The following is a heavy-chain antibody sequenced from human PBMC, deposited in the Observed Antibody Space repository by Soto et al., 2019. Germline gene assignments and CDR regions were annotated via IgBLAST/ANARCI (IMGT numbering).Heavy chain of an antibody. CDR2: ISYDGSNK. CDR1: ELTFSTSG. Sequence: VGSLRLSSAASELTFSTSGMHGVRQAPGKGLERVAVISYDGSNKYYADSVKGRFTISRDNSKNTLYLQMNSLRAEDTAVYYCAKESRYCISTSCYLRYYYYGMHVWGQGTTVTVSS. V-gene: IGHV3-30*18. J-gene: IGHJ6*02. CDR3: AKESRYCISTSCYLRYYYYGMHV. D-gene: IGHD2-2*01.